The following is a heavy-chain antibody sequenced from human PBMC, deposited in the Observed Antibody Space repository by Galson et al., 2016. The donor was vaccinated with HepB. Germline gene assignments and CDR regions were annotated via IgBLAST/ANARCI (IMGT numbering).Heavy chain of an antibody. Sequence: QSGAEVKKPGESLKISCEGSGYTFSTSWIAWVRQRPGKGLEWMAIFRPDDSDTTYSPSFEGQVTVSADKSISTAYLQWSSLKASDTAMYYCARHYRNVYGAFDIWGQGTMVTVSS. CDR2: FRPDDSDT. CDR3: ARHYRNVYGAFDI. J-gene: IGHJ3*02. V-gene: IGHV5-51*01. CDR1: GYTFSTSW. D-gene: IGHD2-8*01.